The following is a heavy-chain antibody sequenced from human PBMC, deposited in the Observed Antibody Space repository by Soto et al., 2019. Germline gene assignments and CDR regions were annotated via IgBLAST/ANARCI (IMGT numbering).Heavy chain of an antibody. CDR2: INPSGGST. CDR1: GYTFTSYY. J-gene: IGHJ4*02. Sequence: GASVKVSCKASGYTFTSYYMHWVRQAPGQGLEWMGIINPSGGSTSYAQRFQGRVTMTRDTSTSTVYMELSSLRSEDTAVYYCARDAGHRNPQDYWGQGTLVTVSS. CDR3: ARDAGHRNPQDY. V-gene: IGHV1-46*01.